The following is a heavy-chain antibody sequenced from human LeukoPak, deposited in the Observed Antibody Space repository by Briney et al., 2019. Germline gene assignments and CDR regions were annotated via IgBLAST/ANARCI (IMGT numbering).Heavy chain of an antibody. CDR1: GFTFSSYS. CDR3: ARDGAPSDYYDSSGYYSP. Sequence: PGGSLRLFYAASGFTFSSYSMNWVRQAPGKGLEWVSSISSSSSYIYYADSVKGRFTISRDNAKNSLYLQMNSLRAEDTAVYYCARDGAPSDYYDSSGYYSPWGQGTLVTVSS. V-gene: IGHV3-21*01. D-gene: IGHD3-22*01. J-gene: IGHJ5*02. CDR2: ISSSSSYI.